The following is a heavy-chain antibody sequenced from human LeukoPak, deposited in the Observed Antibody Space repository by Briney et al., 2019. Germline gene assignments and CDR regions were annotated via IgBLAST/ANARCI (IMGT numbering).Heavy chain of an antibody. J-gene: IGHJ3*02. CDR3: TTDYGDYIDASDI. CDR2: IKSKTDGGTT. CDR1: GFTFSTFA. V-gene: IGHV3-15*01. Sequence: GGSLRLSCAASGFTFSTFAMSWVRQAPGKGLEWLGRIKSKTDGGTTDYAAPVKGRFSISRDDSKNTLYLQMNSLKTEDTAIYYCTTDYGDYIDASDIWGQGTMVTVSS. D-gene: IGHD4-17*01.